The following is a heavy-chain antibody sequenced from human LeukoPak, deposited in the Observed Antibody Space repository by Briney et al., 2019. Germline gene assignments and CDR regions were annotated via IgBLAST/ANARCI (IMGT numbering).Heavy chain of an antibody. J-gene: IGHJ3*02. D-gene: IGHD6-19*01. V-gene: IGHV3-30-3*01. Sequence: GGSLRLSCAASGFTFSSYAMHWVRQAPGKGLEWVAVISYDGSNKYYADSVKGRFTSSRDNSKNTLYLQMNSLRAEDTAVYYCARDIAVAGARGAFDIWGQGTMVTVSS. CDR2: ISYDGSNK. CDR3: ARDIAVAGARGAFDI. CDR1: GFTFSSYA.